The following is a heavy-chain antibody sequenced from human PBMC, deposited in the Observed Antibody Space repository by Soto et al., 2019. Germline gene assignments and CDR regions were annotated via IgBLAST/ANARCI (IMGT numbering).Heavy chain of an antibody. CDR3: TTDSMPRIAVAPTDPDMDV. V-gene: IGHV3-15*01. Sequence: PGGSLRLSCAASGFTFSNAWMSWVRQAPGKGLKWVGRIKSKTDGGTTDYAAPVKGRFTISRDDSKNTLYLQMNSLKTEDTAVYYCTTDSMPRIAVAPTDPDMDVWGKGTTVTVSS. CDR1: GFTFSNAW. CDR2: IKSKTDGGTT. J-gene: IGHJ6*03. D-gene: IGHD6-19*01.